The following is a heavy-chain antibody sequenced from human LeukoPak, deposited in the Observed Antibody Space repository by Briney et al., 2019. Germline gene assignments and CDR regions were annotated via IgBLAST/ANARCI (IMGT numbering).Heavy chain of an antibody. CDR3: ARSLSGSYDFWSGFGASWFDP. D-gene: IGHD3-3*01. Sequence: SETLSLTCTVSGGSIGVTNYYWGWFRQPPGKGLEWIGNIFYSGSTFYNPSFQSRITISVDTSKNQFSLKLSSVTAADTAVYYCARSLSGSYDFWSGFGASWFDPWGQGTLVTVSS. J-gene: IGHJ5*02. CDR2: IFYSGST. V-gene: IGHV4-39*07. CDR1: GGSIGVTNYY.